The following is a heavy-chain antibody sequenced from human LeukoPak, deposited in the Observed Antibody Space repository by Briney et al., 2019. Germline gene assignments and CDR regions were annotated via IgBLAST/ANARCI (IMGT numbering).Heavy chain of an antibody. Sequence: GGSLRLSCAASGFIFSTYAMSWVRQAPGKGLEWVSGISGRGGSTYYADSVKGRFTIYRDNSKNTLYLQINSVRAEDTAVYYCAKDKSCSTVSCYVGYWGQGTLVSVSS. CDR2: ISGRGGST. V-gene: IGHV3-23*01. J-gene: IGHJ4*02. CDR3: AKDKSCSTVSCYVGY. CDR1: GFIFSTYA. D-gene: IGHD2-2*01.